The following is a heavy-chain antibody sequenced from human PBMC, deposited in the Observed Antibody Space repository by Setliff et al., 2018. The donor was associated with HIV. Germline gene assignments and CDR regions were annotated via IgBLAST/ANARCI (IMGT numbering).Heavy chain of an antibody. D-gene: IGHD2-21*02. Sequence: PSETLSLTCAVYGGSFSGYYWAWIRQPPGKGLEWIGEINHSGSTSYNPSLKSRVTISVDTSKNQFSPKLSSVTAADTAVYYCARAMRGVVVTNMYYYYGMDVWGQGTTVTVSS. CDR2: INHSGST. V-gene: IGHV4-34*01. CDR3: ARAMRGVVVTNMYYYYGMDV. CDR1: GGSFSGYY. J-gene: IGHJ6*02.